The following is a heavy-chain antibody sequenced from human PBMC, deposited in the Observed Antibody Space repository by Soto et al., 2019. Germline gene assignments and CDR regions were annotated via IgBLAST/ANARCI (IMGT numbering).Heavy chain of an antibody. Sequence: EVQLLESGGGLVQPGGSLRLSCAASGFTFSSYAMSWVRQAPGKGLEWVSAMSGSGGSTYYADSVKGRFTISRDNSKNTLYLQMNSLRAEDTAVYYCAKADFYALTVTAGYEYFQHWGQGTLVTVSS. CDR2: MSGSGGST. J-gene: IGHJ1*01. CDR3: AKADFYALTVTAGYEYFQH. V-gene: IGHV3-23*01. CDR1: GFTFSSYA. D-gene: IGHD2-21*02.